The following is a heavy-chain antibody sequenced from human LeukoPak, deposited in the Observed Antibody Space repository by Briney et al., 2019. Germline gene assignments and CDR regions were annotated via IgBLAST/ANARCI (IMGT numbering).Heavy chain of an antibody. CDR3: AKASCYSSGWYCFDP. CDR2: ISGSGGRT. D-gene: IGHD6-19*01. CDR1: GFTFSSYG. Sequence: PGGSLRLSCAASGFTFSSYGMSWVRQAPGKGVEWVSAISGSGGRTYYADSVKGRFTIYRDNSNNPLYLQMNTLRAHDTAVYYCAKASCYSSGWYCFDPWGQGTLVTVSS. V-gene: IGHV3-23*01. J-gene: IGHJ5*02.